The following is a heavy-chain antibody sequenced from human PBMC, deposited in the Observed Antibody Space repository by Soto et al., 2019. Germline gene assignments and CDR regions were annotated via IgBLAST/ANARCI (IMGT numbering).Heavy chain of an antibody. D-gene: IGHD3-16*01. V-gene: IGHV4-39*01. CDR2: LFYSGAT. Sequence: SQTLSLTCTVAGGSISSNSYYWDWIRQPPGKGLEWIGSLFYSGATYHNPSLQSRVTISVDTSKNQFSLHLSSVTAADTAVYYCARHAAYASVWGEPDGSDYWGQGTLVTVSS. CDR1: GGSISSNSYY. J-gene: IGHJ4*02. CDR3: ARHAAYASVWGEPDGSDY.